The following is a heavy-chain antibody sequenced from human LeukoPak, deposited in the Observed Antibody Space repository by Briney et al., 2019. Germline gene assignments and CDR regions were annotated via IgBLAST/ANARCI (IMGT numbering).Heavy chain of an antibody. Sequence: GASVKVSCKASGYTFTSYYMHWVRQAPGQGLEWMGIINPSGGSTSYAQKFQGRVTMTRDMSTSTVYMELSSLRSEDPAVYCSARDAIGAIYIGGQGKVVTVSS. CDR2: INPSGGST. J-gene: IGHJ3*02. D-gene: IGHD4/OR15-4a*01. CDR1: GYTFTSYY. CDR3: ARDAIGAIYI. V-gene: IGHV1-46*01.